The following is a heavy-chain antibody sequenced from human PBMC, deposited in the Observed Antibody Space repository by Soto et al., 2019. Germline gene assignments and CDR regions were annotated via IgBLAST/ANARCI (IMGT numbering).Heavy chain of an antibody. CDR2: INGGNGHT. CDR3: ARGKGMEENYYYYGMDV. CDR1: GYTFSTCA. D-gene: IGHD1-1*01. Sequence: GASVKVSCKASGYTFSTCALHWVRQAPGQGLEWMGWINGGNGHTRYSQKFKDRVTISSDTPASTAYMELSGLRSEDTAVYYCARGKGMEENYYYYGMDVWGQGTTVTVSS. V-gene: IGHV1-3*01. J-gene: IGHJ6*02.